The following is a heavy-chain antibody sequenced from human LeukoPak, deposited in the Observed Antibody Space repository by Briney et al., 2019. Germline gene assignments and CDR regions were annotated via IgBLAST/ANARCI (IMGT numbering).Heavy chain of an antibody. D-gene: IGHD5-18*01. V-gene: IGHV4-59*08. CDR3: ARLTATVDTAMAYNPPDAFDI. CDR2: IYYSGST. J-gene: IGHJ3*02. Sequence: SETLSLTCTVSGGSISSYYWSWIRQPPGKGLEWIGYIYYSGSTNYNPSLKSRVTISVDTSKNQFSLKLSSVTAADTAVYYCARLTATVDTAMAYNPPDAFDIWGQGTMVTVSS. CDR1: GGSISSYY.